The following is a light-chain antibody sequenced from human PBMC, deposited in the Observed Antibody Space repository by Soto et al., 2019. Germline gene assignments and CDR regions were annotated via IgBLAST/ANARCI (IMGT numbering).Light chain of an antibody. CDR1: QSISSY. V-gene: IGKV1-39*01. Sequence: DIQMTQSPSSLSASVGDRVTITCRASQSISSYLNWYQQKPGKAPKLLIYAASSLQSGVPSRFSGSGSGTDFTLTISSLQPEDFATYYCQQSYITQWTFGQGTKVEIK. CDR2: AAS. CDR3: QQSYITQWT. J-gene: IGKJ1*01.